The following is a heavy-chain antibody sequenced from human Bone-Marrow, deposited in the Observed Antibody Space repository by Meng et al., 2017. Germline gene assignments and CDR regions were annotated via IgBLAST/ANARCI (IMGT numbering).Heavy chain of an antibody. CDR2: INHSGST. V-gene: IGHV4-34*01. Sequence: SETLSLTCAVYGGSFSGYYWSWIRQPPGKGLEWIGEINHSGSTNYNPSLKSRVTISVDTSKNQFSLKLSSVTAADTAVYYCARGQLDWFDPWGQGTRVTVSS. CDR1: GGSFSGYY. D-gene: IGHD1-1*01. J-gene: IGHJ5*02. CDR3: ARGQLDWFDP.